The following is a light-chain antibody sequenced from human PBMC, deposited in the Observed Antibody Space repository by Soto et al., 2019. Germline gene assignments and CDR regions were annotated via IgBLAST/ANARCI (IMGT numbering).Light chain of an antibody. CDR2: GAS. CDR3: HQYGSSPLT. J-gene: IGKJ3*01. Sequence: EIVLTQSPGTLSLSPGERATLTCRASQSVTSNFLAWYQQKPGQAPRLLMYGASSRANGIPDRFSGSGSGTDFTLTISRLEPEDFALYYCHQYGSSPLTFGPGTKVDIK. CDR1: QSVTSNF. V-gene: IGKV3-20*01.